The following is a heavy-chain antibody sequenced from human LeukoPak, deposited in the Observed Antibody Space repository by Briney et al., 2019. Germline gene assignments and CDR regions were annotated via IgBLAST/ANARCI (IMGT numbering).Heavy chain of an antibody. J-gene: IGHJ4*02. CDR3: ARGLGRTLSGNYYFDY. CDR2: INPSGGST. D-gene: IGHD1-26*01. Sequence: ASVKVSCKASGYTFTSYYMHWVRQAPGQGLEWMGIINPSGGSTSYAQKFQGRVTMTRDTSTSTVYMELSSLRSEDTAVYYCARGLGRTLSGNYYFDYWGQGTLVTVSS. V-gene: IGHV1-46*01. CDR1: GYTFTSYY.